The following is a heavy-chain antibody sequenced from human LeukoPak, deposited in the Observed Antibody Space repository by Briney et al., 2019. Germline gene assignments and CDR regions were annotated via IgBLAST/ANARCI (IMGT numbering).Heavy chain of an antibody. J-gene: IGHJ4*02. CDR1: GFTFSTYW. D-gene: IGHD6-13*01. V-gene: IGHV3-74*03. CDR2: INSDGSST. CDR3: ARGAAGFDY. Sequence: GGSLRLSCAASGFTFSTYWMHWVRQAPGKGLTWVSRINSDGSSTTYADSVKGRFTVSRDNAKNTLYLQMNSLRAEDTAVYYCARGAAGFDYWGQGTLVTVSS.